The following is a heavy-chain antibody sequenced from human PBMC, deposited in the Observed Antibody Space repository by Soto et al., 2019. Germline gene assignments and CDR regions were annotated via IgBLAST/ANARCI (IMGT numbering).Heavy chain of an antibody. CDR2: INPANGNT. CDR3: ARLVVPLRMDV. CDR1: GYDFTKYA. Sequence: QVQLLQSGAEVKKPGASVRISCKASGYDFTKYAIHWVRQAPGQSLEWLGTINPANGNTGISQRFQGRIAISRDTSASLSYVELNNLRSDDTGVYYCARLVVPLRMDVWGQETTVTV. J-gene: IGHJ6*02. D-gene: IGHD2-21*01. V-gene: IGHV1-3*01.